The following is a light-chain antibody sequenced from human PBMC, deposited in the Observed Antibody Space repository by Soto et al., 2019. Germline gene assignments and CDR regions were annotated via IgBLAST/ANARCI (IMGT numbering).Light chain of an antibody. CDR3: FSYTSSGTYV. Sequence: VLTQPASVSGSPGQSITISCTGTSSDVGNYKYVSWYQRHPGKAPKLMIYEVSNRPSGVSNRFSGSKSGNTASLTISGLQAEDETDYYCFSYTSSGTYVFGTGTKVTVL. CDR2: EVS. J-gene: IGLJ1*01. V-gene: IGLV2-14*01. CDR1: SSDVGNYKY.